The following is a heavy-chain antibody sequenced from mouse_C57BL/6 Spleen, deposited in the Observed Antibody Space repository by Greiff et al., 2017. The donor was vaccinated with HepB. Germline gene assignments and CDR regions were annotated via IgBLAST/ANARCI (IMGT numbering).Heavy chain of an antibody. J-gene: IGHJ4*01. CDR2: IRSKSNNYAT. V-gene: IGHV10-1*01. Sequence: EVQLQESGGGLVQPKGSLKLSCAASGFSFNTYAMNWVRQAPGKGLEWVARIRSKSNNYATYYADSVKDRFTISRDDSESMLYLQMNNLKTEDTAMYYCVRHDYYGRAMDYWGQGTSVTVSS. CDR1: GFSFNTYA. CDR3: VRHDYYGRAMDY. D-gene: IGHD1-1*01.